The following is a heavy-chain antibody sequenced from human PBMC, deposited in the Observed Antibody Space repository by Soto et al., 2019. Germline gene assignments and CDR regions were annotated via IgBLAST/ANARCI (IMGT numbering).Heavy chain of an antibody. CDR1: GDSVSSNIVT. D-gene: IGHD6-13*01. J-gene: IGHJ4*02. V-gene: IGHV6-1*01. Sequence: SQNLSPTCAISGDSVSSNIVTWDWIRQSPSRGLEWLGRTYYRSQWFNDYAVSVKSRMTINADTSKNQFSLQLNYVTPEDTAVYYCARLIGTSWFVGWGQGTPVTVSS. CDR2: TYYRSQWFN. CDR3: ARLIGTSWFVG.